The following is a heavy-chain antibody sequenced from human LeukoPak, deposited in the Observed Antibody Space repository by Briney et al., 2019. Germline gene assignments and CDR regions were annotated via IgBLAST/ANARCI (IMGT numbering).Heavy chain of an antibody. CDR1: GFTFSNAW. CDR3: TTDRPLEIVATDWGYNWFDP. V-gene: IGHV3-15*01. J-gene: IGHJ5*02. D-gene: IGHD5-12*01. Sequence: GGSLRLSCAASGFTFSNAWMSWVRQAPGKGLEWVGRIKSKTDGGTTDYAAPVKGRFTISRDDSKNTLYLQMNSLKTEDTAVYYCTTDRPLEIVATDWGYNWFDPWGQGTLVTVSS. CDR2: IKSKTDGGTT.